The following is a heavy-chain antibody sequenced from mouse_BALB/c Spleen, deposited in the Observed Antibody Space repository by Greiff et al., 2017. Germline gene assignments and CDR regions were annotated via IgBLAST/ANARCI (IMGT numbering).Heavy chain of an antibody. Sequence: QVHVKQSGAELAKPGASVKMSCKASGYTFTSYWMHWVKQRPGQGLEWIGYINPSTGYTEYNQKFKDKATLTADKSSSTAYMQLSSLTSEDSAVYYCARGGGYYEGDYWGQGTSVTVSS. CDR1: GYTFTSYW. J-gene: IGHJ4*01. D-gene: IGHD2-3*01. CDR3: ARGGGYYEGDY. V-gene: IGHV1-7*01. CDR2: INPSTGYT.